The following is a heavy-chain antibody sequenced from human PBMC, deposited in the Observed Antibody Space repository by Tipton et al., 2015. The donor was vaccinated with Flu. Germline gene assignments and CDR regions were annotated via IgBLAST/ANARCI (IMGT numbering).Heavy chain of an antibody. CDR3: ARDQGFGDGLTYDYYAMDV. D-gene: IGHD3-10*01. V-gene: IGHV4-31*03. J-gene: IGHJ6*02. CDR2: IYYSGST. CDR1: GGSTSSGGSY. Sequence: TLSLTCSVSGGSTSSGGSYWIWFRQLPGKGLEWLGCIYYSGSTYYKSSLRSRLSISVDTSRNLFSLTLNSVTAADTAIYYCARDQGFGDGLTYDYYAMDVWGQGTTVTVSS.